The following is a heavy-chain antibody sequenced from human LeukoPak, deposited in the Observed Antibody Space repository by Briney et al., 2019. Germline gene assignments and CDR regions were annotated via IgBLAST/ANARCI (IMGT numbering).Heavy chain of an antibody. J-gene: IGHJ4*02. CDR3: ARDLDYSNCFDY. V-gene: IGHV3-21*01. Sequence: GGSLRLSCAASGFTFSSYSMNWVRQAPGKGLEWVSSISSSSSYIYYADSVKGRFTISRDNAKNSLYLQMNSLRAEDTAVYYCARDLDYSNCFDYWGQGTLVTVSS. CDR2: ISSSSSYI. CDR1: GFTFSSYS. D-gene: IGHD4-11*01.